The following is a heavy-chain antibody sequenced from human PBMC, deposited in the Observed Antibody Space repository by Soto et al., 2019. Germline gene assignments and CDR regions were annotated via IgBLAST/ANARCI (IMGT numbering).Heavy chain of an antibody. CDR3: ARASSGWAHFDY. D-gene: IGHD6-19*01. J-gene: IGHJ4*02. Sequence: ASVKVSCKASGYTFSTYAMHWVRQAPGQRLEWMGWISAVNADTKYSQKFQGKVTFTGDTSASVAYMELSSLRSEDTAVYYCARASSGWAHFDYWGQGTLVTVSS. V-gene: IGHV1-3*01. CDR1: GYTFSTYA. CDR2: ISAVNADT.